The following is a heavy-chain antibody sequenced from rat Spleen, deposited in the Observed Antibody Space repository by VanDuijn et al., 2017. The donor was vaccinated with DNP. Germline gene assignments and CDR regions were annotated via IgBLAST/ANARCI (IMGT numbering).Heavy chain of an antibody. D-gene: IGHD4-3*01. Sequence: EVQLVESGGGLVQPGRSLKLSCAASGFTFSDYNMAWVRQAPKKGLEWVATIIYDGSRTYYGDSVKGRFTISRDNAKSTLYLQMNSLRSEDMATYYCVRWYNSGYYFDYWGQGVMVTVSS. CDR1: GFTFSDYN. CDR3: VRWYNSGYYFDY. V-gene: IGHV5S10*01. J-gene: IGHJ2*01. CDR2: IIYDGSRT.